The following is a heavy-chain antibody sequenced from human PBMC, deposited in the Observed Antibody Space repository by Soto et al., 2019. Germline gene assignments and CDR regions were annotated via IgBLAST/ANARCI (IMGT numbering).Heavy chain of an antibody. J-gene: IGHJ6*02. CDR2: ISDSGRKT. V-gene: IGHV3-48*02. CDR3: AMYYYDSSGYDGMDV. Sequence: EVQLVESGGGLVQPGGSLRLSCAAFGFKISSSSMNWVRQAPGRGLEWVAYISDSGRKTLYADSVKGRFTVSRDTAKNSLYLQMSGLRDDDRAVYYCAMYYYDSSGYDGMDVWGQGTTVTVSS. CDR1: GFKISSSS. D-gene: IGHD3-22*01.